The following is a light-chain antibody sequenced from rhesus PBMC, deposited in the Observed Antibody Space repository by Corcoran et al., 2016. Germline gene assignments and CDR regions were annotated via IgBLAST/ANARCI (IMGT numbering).Light chain of an antibody. V-gene: IGKV1-25*01. Sequence: DIQMTQSPSSLSASVGDTVTITCQASQGISKYLAWYQQKPGKAPKILIYDASTLQSGGPSRFSGSGAGTEFTLTISSLQPEDFATYYCQQHNSYPRTFGQGTKVEIK. CDR3: QQHNSYPRT. J-gene: IGKJ1*01. CDR1: QGISKY. CDR2: DAS.